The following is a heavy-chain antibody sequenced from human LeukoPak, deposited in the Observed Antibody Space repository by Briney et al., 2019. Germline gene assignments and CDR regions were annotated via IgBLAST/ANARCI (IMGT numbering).Heavy chain of an antibody. CDR3: ARDVRSLMDV. J-gene: IGHJ6*02. CDR2: IKQDGGQI. CDR1: EYTFSSYW. D-gene: IGHD3-10*02. Sequence: GGSLRLSCAASEYTFSSYWMSWVRQAPGKGLEWVANIKQDGGQIYYLESVKGRFTVSRDNAKNSLYLQMNSLRAEDTAVYYCARDVRSLMDVWGQGTTVTVS. V-gene: IGHV3-7*01.